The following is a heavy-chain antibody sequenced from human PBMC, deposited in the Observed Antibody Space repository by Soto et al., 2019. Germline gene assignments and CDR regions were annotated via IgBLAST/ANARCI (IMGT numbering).Heavy chain of an antibody. Sequence: SETLSLTCAVYGGSFSGYYWSWIRQPPGKGLEWIGEINHSGSTNYNPSLKSRVTISVDTSKNQFSLKLSSVTAADTAVYYCARALYYYDSSGSQMAIWFDPRRQRPLVP. V-gene: IGHV4-34*01. CDR1: GGSFSGYY. J-gene: IGHJ5*02. CDR3: ARALYYYDSSGSQMAIWFDP. D-gene: IGHD3-22*01. CDR2: INHSGST.